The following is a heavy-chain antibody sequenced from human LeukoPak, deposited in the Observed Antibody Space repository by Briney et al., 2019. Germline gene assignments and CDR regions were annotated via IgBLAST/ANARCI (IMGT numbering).Heavy chain of an antibody. D-gene: IGHD3-10*01. J-gene: IGHJ4*02. Sequence: ASVKVSCKASGYTFTSYYMHWVRQAPGQGLEWMGIINPSGGSTSYAKKFQGRVTMTRDMSTSTVYMELSSLRSEDTAVYYCARGPPLWFGEPHFDYWGQGTLVTVSS. CDR1: GYTFTSYY. V-gene: IGHV1-46*01. CDR2: INPSGGST. CDR3: ARGPPLWFGEPHFDY.